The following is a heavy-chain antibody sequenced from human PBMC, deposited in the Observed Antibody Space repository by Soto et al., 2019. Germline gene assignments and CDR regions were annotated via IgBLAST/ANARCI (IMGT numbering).Heavy chain of an antibody. V-gene: IGHV1-8*01. D-gene: IGHD1-26*01. CDR3: ARGVSAGVDY. J-gene: IGHJ4*02. CDR1: GYSFTSLD. Sequence: ASVKVSCKASGYSFTSLDINGVRQTAGHGLEWMGWMEPSTGRTGYAQKFQGRVTMTRDTSINTAYMELTTLTSDDTAFYYCARGVSAGVDYWGQGTLVTVS. CDR2: MEPSTGRT.